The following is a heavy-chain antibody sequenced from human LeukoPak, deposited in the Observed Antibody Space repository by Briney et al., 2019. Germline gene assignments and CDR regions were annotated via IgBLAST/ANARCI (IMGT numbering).Heavy chain of an antibody. CDR1: GFTFSSYA. Sequence: GGSLRLSCEASGFTFSSYAMIWVRQAPGKGLEWVSAIGGSGRNTQYADSVKGRFTISRDNAKNSLYLQMNSLRAEDTAVYYCSRVSSGYCSSTSCYNFDYWGQGTLVTVSS. CDR3: SRVSSGYCSSTSCYNFDY. CDR2: IGGSGRNT. V-gene: IGHV3-23*01. J-gene: IGHJ4*02. D-gene: IGHD2-2*03.